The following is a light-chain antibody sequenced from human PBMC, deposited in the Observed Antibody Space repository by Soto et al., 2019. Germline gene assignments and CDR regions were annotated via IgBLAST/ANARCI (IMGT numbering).Light chain of an antibody. Sequence: VVMTQSPLSLPVTLGQPASISCRSSQSLVYSDGNTYLNWFQQRPGQSPRRLIYNVSKRDSGVPDRFSGSGSGTDFTLKISRVEAEDVGVYYCMQGTHWPPTTFGQGTRLEIK. CDR2: NVS. J-gene: IGKJ5*01. CDR3: MQGTHWPPTT. V-gene: IGKV2-30*01. CDR1: QSLVYSDGNTY.